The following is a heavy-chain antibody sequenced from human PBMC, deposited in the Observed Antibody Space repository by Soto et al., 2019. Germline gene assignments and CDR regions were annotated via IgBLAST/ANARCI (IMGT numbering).Heavy chain of an antibody. CDR3: VACDYGDYPRY. D-gene: IGHD4-17*01. J-gene: IGHJ4*02. CDR2: INHSGST. CDR1: GGSFSGYY. V-gene: IGHV4-34*01. Sequence: QVQLQQWGAGLLKPSETLSLTCAVYGGSFSGYYWSWVRQSPRKGLEWIGEINHSGSTNYNPSLKSRLPISVDTPKNQFSLKLSSVTAADTALYYCVACDYGDYPRYWGQGSLVTVSS.